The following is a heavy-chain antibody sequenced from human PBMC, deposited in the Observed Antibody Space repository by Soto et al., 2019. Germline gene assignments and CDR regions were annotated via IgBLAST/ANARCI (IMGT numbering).Heavy chain of an antibody. V-gene: IGHV3-15*07. Sequence: EVQLVESGGGLVKPGGSLRLSCAASGFTFSNAWMNWVRQAPGKGLEWVGRIKSKTDGGTTDYAAPVKGRFTISRDDSKNTLYLQMNSLKTEDTAVYYCTTDLGAAAGFYYYYYGMDVWGQGTTVTVSS. CDR3: TTDLGAAAGFYYYYYGMDV. CDR2: IKSKTDGGTT. CDR1: GFTFSNAW. D-gene: IGHD6-13*01. J-gene: IGHJ6*02.